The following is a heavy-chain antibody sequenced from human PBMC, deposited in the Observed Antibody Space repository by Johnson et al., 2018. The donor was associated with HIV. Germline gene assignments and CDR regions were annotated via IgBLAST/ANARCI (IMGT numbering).Heavy chain of an antibody. J-gene: IGHJ3*02. V-gene: IGHV3-9*01. D-gene: IGHD1-26*01. CDR3: ARGGGVVGNAFDI. CDR1: GFTFDDYA. CDR2: ISWNGGST. Sequence: VQLVESGGGLVQPGRSLRLSCAASGFTFDDYAMHWVRQAPGKGLEWVSGISWNGGSTGYADSVKGRFTISRDNAKNSLYLQMNSLRAEDTALYYCARGGGVVGNAFDIWGQGTMVTVSS.